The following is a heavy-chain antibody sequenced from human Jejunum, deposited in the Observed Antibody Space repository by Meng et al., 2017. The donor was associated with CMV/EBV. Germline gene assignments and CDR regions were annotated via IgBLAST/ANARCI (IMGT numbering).Heavy chain of an antibody. D-gene: IGHD4-23*01. Sequence: SGFAFGDYGGSWVRRAPGKGLEWVAFIRSAASTGTTEYAASVEGRFSVSRDDSNSVAYLEMNSMKIEDTAVYYCTRDRGRVTPPDYWGQGGLVTVSS. CDR2: IRSAASTGTT. J-gene: IGHJ4*02. CDR1: GFAFGDYG. CDR3: TRDRGRVTPPDY. V-gene: IGHV3-49*04.